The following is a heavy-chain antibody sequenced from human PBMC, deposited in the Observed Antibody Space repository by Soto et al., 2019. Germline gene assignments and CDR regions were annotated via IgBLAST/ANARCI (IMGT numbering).Heavy chain of an antibody. Sequence: PGGSLRLSCAASGFTFSSYTMNWVRQAPGKGLEWVAVIWDDGSNEDYADPVKGRVTISRDNSKSTMYLQMNSLRVEDSAVYYCARDYGGCFDYWGLGTLVTVSS. D-gene: IGHD4-17*01. CDR2: IWDDGSNE. J-gene: IGHJ4*02. CDR3: ARDYGGCFDY. V-gene: IGHV3-33*08. CDR1: GFTFSSYT.